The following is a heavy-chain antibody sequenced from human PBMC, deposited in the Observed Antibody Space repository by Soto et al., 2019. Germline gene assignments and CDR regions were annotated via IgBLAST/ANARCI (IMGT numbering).Heavy chain of an antibody. CDR3: ARHEGGWYFDX. J-gene: IGHJ4*02. Sequence: PSETLSLTCTVSRGSISSVTNYWAWIRQPPGKGLELIANIYYSGSTFYNPSLKSRVTISLDTSKNQFSLKLRSVTAADTAVYYCARHEGGWYFDXWGQGTLVTVSX. CDR1: RGSISSVTNY. V-gene: IGHV4-39*01. D-gene: IGHD3-16*01. CDR2: IYYSGST.